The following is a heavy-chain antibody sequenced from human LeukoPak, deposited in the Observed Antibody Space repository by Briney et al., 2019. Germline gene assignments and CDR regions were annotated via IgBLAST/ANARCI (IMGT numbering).Heavy chain of an antibody. D-gene: IGHD6-13*01. CDR3: ARGLYSSSWYGKGGYYYYYYMDV. Sequence: ASVKVSCKVSGYTLTELSMHWVRQAPGKGLEWMGGFDPEDGETIYAQKFQGRVTMTEDTSTDTAYMELSSLRSEDTAVYYCARGLYSSSWYGKGGYYYYYYMDVWGKGTTVTVSS. J-gene: IGHJ6*03. V-gene: IGHV1-24*01. CDR1: GYTLTELS. CDR2: FDPEDGET.